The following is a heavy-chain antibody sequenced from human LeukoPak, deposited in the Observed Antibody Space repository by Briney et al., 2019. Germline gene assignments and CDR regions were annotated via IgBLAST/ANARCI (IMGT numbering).Heavy chain of an antibody. V-gene: IGHV4-39*01. Sequence: SETLSLTCTVSGGSISSSSYYWGWIRQPPGKGLEWIGSIYYSGSTYYNPSLKSRVTISVDTSKHQFSLKLSSVTAADTAVYYCARHEEPLRNFDCWGQGILVTVSS. CDR1: GGSISSSSYY. CDR3: ARHEEPLRNFDC. CDR2: IYYSGST. J-gene: IGHJ4*02. D-gene: IGHD1-26*01.